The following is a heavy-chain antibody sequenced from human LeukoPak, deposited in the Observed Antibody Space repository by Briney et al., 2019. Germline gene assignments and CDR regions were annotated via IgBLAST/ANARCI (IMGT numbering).Heavy chain of an antibody. Sequence: GSLRLSCEASGFTFSSSWMSWVRQSPVKGLEWVANINQDGSDNNYVDSVKGRFTASRDNAKNSLFLEMNSLRVEDTAVYYCVKGGGAFDSWGQGTLVTVSS. CDR3: VKGGGAFDS. V-gene: IGHV3-7*01. CDR2: INQDGSDN. CDR1: GFTFSSSW. D-gene: IGHD1-26*01. J-gene: IGHJ4*02.